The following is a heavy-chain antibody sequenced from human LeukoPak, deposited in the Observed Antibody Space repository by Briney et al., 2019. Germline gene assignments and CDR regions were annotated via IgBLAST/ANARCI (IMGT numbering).Heavy chain of an antibody. Sequence: ASVKVSCKGSGYTFTSYGITWVRQAPGQGLEWMGWISAYNGNTNYAQNLQGRVTITADESTSTAYMELSSLRSEDTAVYYCAREGYYGSGSSDYYGMDVWGQGTTVTVSS. J-gene: IGHJ6*02. CDR2: ISAYNGNT. CDR1: GYTFTSYG. D-gene: IGHD3-10*01. V-gene: IGHV1-18*01. CDR3: AREGYYGSGSSDYYGMDV.